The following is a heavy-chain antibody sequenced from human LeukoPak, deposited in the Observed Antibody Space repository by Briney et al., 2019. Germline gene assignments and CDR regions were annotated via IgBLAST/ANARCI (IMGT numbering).Heavy chain of an antibody. CDR3: ARVGVYYYGSGSNYMDV. CDR1: GYTFTSYD. D-gene: IGHD3-10*01. J-gene: IGHJ6*03. V-gene: IGHV1-8*01. Sequence: ASVKVSCKASGYTFTSYDINWVRQATGQGLEWMGWMNPNSGNTGYAQKFQGRVTMTRNTSISTAYMELSSLRSEDTAVYYCARVGVYYYGSGSNYMDVWGKGTTVTISS. CDR2: MNPNSGNT.